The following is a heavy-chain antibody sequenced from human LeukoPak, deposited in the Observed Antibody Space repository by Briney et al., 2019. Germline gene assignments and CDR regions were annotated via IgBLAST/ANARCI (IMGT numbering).Heavy chain of an antibody. CDR3: AGRHSGSYYSFDY. J-gene: IGHJ4*02. CDR2: INHSGST. V-gene: IGHV4-34*01. D-gene: IGHD1-26*01. CDR1: GGSFSGYY. Sequence: SETLSLTCAVYGGSFSGYYWSWIRQPPGKGLEWIGEINHSGSTNYNPSLKSRVTISVDTSKSQFSLKLSSVTAADTAVYYCAGRHSGSYYSFDYWGQGTLVTVSS.